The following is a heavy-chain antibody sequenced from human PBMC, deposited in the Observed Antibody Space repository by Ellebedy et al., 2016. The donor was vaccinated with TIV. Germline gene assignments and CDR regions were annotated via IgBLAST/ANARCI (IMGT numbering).Heavy chain of an antibody. J-gene: IGHJ4*02. V-gene: IGHV4-59*08. CDR2: IYYSGST. CDR1: GGSIFSYY. D-gene: IGHD5-24*01. Sequence: MPSETLSLTCTVSGGSIFSYYWSWIRQPPGKGLEWIGYIYYSGSTSYNPSLESRVTISVDTSKNQFSLKLSSVTAADTAVYYCARFAEMATIIFDYWGQGTLVTVSS. CDR3: ARFAEMATIIFDY.